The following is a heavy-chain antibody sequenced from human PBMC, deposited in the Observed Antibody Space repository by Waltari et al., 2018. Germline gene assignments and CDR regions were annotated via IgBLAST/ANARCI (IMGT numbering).Heavy chain of an antibody. CDR3: ARDHGGMKYQLLGSGWFDP. J-gene: IGHJ5*02. D-gene: IGHD2-2*01. Sequence: QVQLVQSGAEVKKPGSSVKVSCKASGGTFSSYAISWVRQAPGQGREWMGGISPLFGTANYAQKFQGRVTITADESTSTAYMELSSLRSEDTAVYYCARDHGGMKYQLLGSGWFDPWGQGTLVTVSS. V-gene: IGHV1-69*01. CDR1: GGTFSSYA. CDR2: ISPLFGTA.